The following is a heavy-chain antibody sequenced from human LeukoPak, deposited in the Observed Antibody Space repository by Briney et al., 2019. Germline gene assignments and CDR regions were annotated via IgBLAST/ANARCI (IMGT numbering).Heavy chain of an antibody. CDR1: GYTFTDYY. CDR2: INPDSGGT. J-gene: IGHJ3*01. D-gene: IGHD2/OR15-2a*01. V-gene: IGHV1-2*02. CDR3: ARTFYDTLDSDAFDF. Sequence: ASVKVSCKTSGYTFTDYYMHWVRQAPGQGLEWMGWINPDSGGTNNAQKFQGRVTMTRDTSISTAYMELSRLRSDDTAVYYCARTFYDTLDSDAFDFWGQGTMVIVSS.